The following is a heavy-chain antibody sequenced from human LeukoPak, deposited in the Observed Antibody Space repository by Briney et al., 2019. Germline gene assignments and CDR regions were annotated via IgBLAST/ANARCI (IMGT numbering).Heavy chain of an antibody. Sequence: SETLSLTCTVSGGSISSYYWTWIRQPPGKGLEWIGFIYDSGSTYYNPSLKSRVTISLDTSKNQFSLKMSSVTAADTAVYCCARKPSGSSRYDYWGQGTLVTVSS. V-gene: IGHV4-59*01. J-gene: IGHJ4*02. CDR2: IYDSGST. D-gene: IGHD6-25*01. CDR3: ARKPSGSSRYDY. CDR1: GGSISSYY.